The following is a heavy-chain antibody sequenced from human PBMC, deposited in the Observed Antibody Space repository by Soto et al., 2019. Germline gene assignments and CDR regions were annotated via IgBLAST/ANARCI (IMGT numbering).Heavy chain of an antibody. Sequence: QVQLVQSGAEVKKPGASVKVSCTASGYTFTAYFIHWVRQAPGQGLEWMGWINPKSGVTYYQQKFQGRVTMSRDASLNTAYMEVRRLTSDDTAKYYCGRAPHYDIWSGPTGFWGQGTLVTVSS. CDR2: INPKSGVT. V-gene: IGHV1-2*02. CDR1: GYTFTAYF. CDR3: GRAPHYDIWSGPTGF. D-gene: IGHD3-3*01. J-gene: IGHJ4*02.